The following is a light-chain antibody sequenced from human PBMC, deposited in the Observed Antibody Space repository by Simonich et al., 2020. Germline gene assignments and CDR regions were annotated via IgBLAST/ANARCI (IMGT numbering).Light chain of an antibody. J-gene: IGLJ2*01. Sequence: QSALTQPASVSGSPGQSIIISCTGTSSDVGGYNYFSWYQQHPGKAPKLMIYDVRKRPSGVSNRFSGSKSGNTASLTISGLQAEDEADYYCSSYTSSSTLVFGGGTKLTVL. V-gene: IGLV2-14*01. CDR3: SSYTSSSTLV. CDR1: SSDVGGYNY. CDR2: DVR.